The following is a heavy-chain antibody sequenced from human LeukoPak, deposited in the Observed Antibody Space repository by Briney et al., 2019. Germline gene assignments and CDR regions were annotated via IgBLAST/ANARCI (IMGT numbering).Heavy chain of an antibody. V-gene: IGHV3-48*04. J-gene: IGHJ4*02. CDR2: ISSSSSTI. Sequence: PGGSLRLSCAASGFTFSSYSMNWVRQAPGKGLEWVSYISSSSSTIYYADSVKGRFTISRDNAKNSLYLQMNSLRAEDTAVYYCASRNPAGTTREAPLWGQGTLVTVSS. CDR1: GFTFSSYS. D-gene: IGHD1-7*01. CDR3: ASRNPAGTTREAPL.